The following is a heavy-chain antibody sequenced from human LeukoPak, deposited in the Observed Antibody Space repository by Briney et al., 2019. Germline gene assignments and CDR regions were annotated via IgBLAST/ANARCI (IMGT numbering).Heavy chain of an antibody. CDR3: ARDPTGTTQYYFDS. CDR1: GYTFTGYY. Sequence: AASVKVSCKASGYTFTGYYMHWVRQAPGQGLEWMGWISPSSGGTNYAQKFQGRVAMTRDTSISTAYMELSRLSSDDTAVYYCARDPTGTTQYYFDSWGQGTLVTVSS. V-gene: IGHV1-2*02. D-gene: IGHD1-7*01. CDR2: ISPSSGGT. J-gene: IGHJ4*02.